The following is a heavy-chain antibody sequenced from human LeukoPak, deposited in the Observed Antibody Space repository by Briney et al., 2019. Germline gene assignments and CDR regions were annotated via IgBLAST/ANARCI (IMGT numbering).Heavy chain of an antibody. J-gene: IGHJ4*02. V-gene: IGHV4-34*01. CDR3: ARRGYSSGWYGDGDFDY. CDR1: GGSFSGYY. D-gene: IGHD6-19*01. CDR2: INHSGST. Sequence: PSETLSLTCAVYGGSFSGYYWSWIRQPPGKGLEWIGEINHSGSTNYNPSLKSRVTISVDTSKNRFSLKLSSVTAADTAVYYCARRGYSSGWYGDGDFDYWGQGTLVTVSS.